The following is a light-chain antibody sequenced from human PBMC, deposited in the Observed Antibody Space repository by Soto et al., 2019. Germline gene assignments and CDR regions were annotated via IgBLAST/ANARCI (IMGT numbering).Light chain of an antibody. CDR3: QHYASLPTT. CDR1: QTIGRNF. V-gene: IGKV3-20*01. Sequence: IVLTQSPGTLSLSPGDRATLSCRASQTIGRNFLAWYQQKPGQAPRLLIYGASIRATGIPDRFSVSGSGTDFTLTISRLEPEDCGVYYCQHYASLPTTFGQGTKLEIK. CDR2: GAS. J-gene: IGKJ2*01.